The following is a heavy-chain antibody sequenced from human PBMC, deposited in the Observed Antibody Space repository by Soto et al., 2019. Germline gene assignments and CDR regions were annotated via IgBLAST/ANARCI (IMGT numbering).Heavy chain of an antibody. J-gene: IGHJ6*03. CDR3: ARGRGGSGWPRYSYYYMDV. D-gene: IGHD6-19*01. CDR2: IYSGGST. V-gene: IGHV3-53*04. Sequence: EVQLVESGGGLVQPGGSLRLSCAASGFTVSSNYMSWVRQAPGKGLEWVSVIYSGGSTDYADSVKGRFTISRHNSKNTLYLQMNGLRSEDTAVYYCARGRGGSGWPRYSYYYMDVWGKGTTVTVSS. CDR1: GFTVSSNY.